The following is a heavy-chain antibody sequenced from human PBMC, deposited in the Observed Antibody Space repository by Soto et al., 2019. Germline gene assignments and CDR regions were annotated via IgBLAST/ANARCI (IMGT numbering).Heavy chain of an antibody. V-gene: IGHV4-4*02. J-gene: IGHJ3*02. D-gene: IGHD6-6*01. Sequence: SETLSLTCAVSSGSISSSNWWSWVRQPPGKGLEWIGEIYHSGSTNYNPSLKSRVTISVDKSKNQFSLKLSSVTAADTAVYYCASLASVAAREVAAAFDILCQETILTIS. CDR3: ASLASVAAREVAAAFDI. CDR1: SGSISSSNW. CDR2: IYHSGST.